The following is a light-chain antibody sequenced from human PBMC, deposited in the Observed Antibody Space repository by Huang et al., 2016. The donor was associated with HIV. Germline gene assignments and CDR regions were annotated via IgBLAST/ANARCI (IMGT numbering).Light chain of an antibody. Sequence: DIVMTQSPDSLAVPLGERATISCVSSQSVLYSANKKHLPMNCLAWYQKKPGQRPKLLIYWASSRAAGVPDRVSGSGSGTDFTLTISSLQAEDVAVYYCQQHYSTPWTFGQGTKVEIK. CDR3: QQHYSTPWT. CDR2: WAS. J-gene: IGKJ1*01. CDR1: QSVLYSANKKHLPMNC. V-gene: IGKV4-1*01.